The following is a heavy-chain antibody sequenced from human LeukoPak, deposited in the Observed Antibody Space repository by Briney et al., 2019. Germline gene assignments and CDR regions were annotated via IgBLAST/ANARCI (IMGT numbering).Heavy chain of an antibody. CDR3: ARVSHIRTTVYTRFQH. CDR2: IYLNSGGT. Sequence: ASVKVSCKASGYTFTGYYMHWVRQAPGQGIEWMGRIYLNSGGTNYAQKVQGRVTMTRDTSNSTAYMELSRLRSDDTAVYYCARVSHIRTTVYTRFQHWGQGTLVTVSS. J-gene: IGHJ1*01. CDR1: GYTFTGYY. V-gene: IGHV1-2*06. D-gene: IGHD4-17*01.